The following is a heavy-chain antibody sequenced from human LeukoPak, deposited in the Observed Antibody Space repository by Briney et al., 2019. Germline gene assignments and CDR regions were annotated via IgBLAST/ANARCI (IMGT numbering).Heavy chain of an antibody. CDR2: INHSGST. Sequence: SETLSLTCAVYGGSFSGYYWSWIRQPLGKGLEWIGEINHSGSTNYNPSLKSRVTISVDTSKNQFSLKLSSVTAADTAVYYCARSRDIVVVPAAQFFDYWGQGTLVTVSS. CDR3: ARSRDIVVVPAAQFFDY. J-gene: IGHJ4*02. V-gene: IGHV4-34*01. D-gene: IGHD2-2*01. CDR1: GGSFSGYY.